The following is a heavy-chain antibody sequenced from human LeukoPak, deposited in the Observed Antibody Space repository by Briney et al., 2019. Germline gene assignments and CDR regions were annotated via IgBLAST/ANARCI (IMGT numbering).Heavy chain of an antibody. CDR1: GYSFTSYW. J-gene: IGHJ4*02. D-gene: IGHD3-22*01. CDR3: ARHYSINDGSGYYDY. Sequence: GESLKISCKGSGYSFTSYWIGWVRQMPGKGLEWMGIIYPGDSDTRYSPSFQGQVTISADKSISTAYLQWSSLKASDTAMYYCARHYSINDGSGYYDYWGQGTLVTVSS. V-gene: IGHV5-51*01. CDR2: IYPGDSDT.